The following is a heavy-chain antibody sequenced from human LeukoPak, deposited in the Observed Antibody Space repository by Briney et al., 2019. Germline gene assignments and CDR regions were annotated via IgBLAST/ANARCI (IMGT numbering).Heavy chain of an antibody. CDR1: GGSFSGYY. CDR3: ARRRGYSYGRHFDY. CDR2: IDHTGST. Sequence: PSETLSLTCAIYGGSFSGYYWSWIRQPPGKGLEWIGEIDHTGSTNYNPSLKSRLTISVDTSKNQFSLKLSSVTAADTAVYYCARRRGYSYGRHFDYWGKGTLVAVSS. D-gene: IGHD5-18*01. V-gene: IGHV4-34*01. J-gene: IGHJ4*02.